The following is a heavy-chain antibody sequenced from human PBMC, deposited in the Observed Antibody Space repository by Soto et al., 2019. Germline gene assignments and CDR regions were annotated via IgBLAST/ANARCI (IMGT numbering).Heavy chain of an antibody. V-gene: IGHV3-30-3*01. CDR3: AIIATSGGGDAFDI. D-gene: IGHD6-13*01. J-gene: IGHJ3*02. Sequence: QVQLVESGGGVVQPGRSLRLSCAASGFTFSNYAMHWVRQAPGKGLEWVAAILSDEINKYSADSVKGRFTISRDNSKNTLYXQXXXLRPEDTAVYYCAIIATSGGGDAFDIWGQGTMVTVSS. CDR1: GFTFSNYA. CDR2: ILSDEINK.